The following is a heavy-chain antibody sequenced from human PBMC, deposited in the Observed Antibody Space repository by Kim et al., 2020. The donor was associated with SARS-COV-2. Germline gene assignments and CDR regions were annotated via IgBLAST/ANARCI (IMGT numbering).Heavy chain of an antibody. V-gene: IGHV3-49*03. J-gene: IGHJ4*02. D-gene: IGHD3-3*01. CDR2: IRSKAYGGTT. CDR1: GFTFGDYA. CDR3: TRADFWSGYFTLDYFDS. Sequence: GGSLRLSCTASGFTFGDYAMSWFRQAPGKGLEWVGFIRSKAYGGTTEYAASVKGRFTISRDDSKSIAYLQMNSLKTEDTAVYYCTRADFWSGYFTLDYFDSWGQGTLVTVSS.